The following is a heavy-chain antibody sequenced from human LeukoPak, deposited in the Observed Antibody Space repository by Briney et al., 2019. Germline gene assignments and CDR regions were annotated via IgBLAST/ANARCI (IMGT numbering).Heavy chain of an antibody. CDR2: ISYDGSYK. J-gene: IGHJ5*02. CDR3: ARDLGSSYYYNWFDP. D-gene: IGHD1-26*01. CDR1: GFTFSSYA. V-gene: IGHV3-30*04. Sequence: GGSLRLSCAASGFTFSSYAMHWVRQAPGKGLGGVAVISYDGSYKHYADSVKGRFTISRDHSKNTLYLQMNSLRAEDTAVYYCARDLGSSYYYNWFDPWGQGTLVTVSS.